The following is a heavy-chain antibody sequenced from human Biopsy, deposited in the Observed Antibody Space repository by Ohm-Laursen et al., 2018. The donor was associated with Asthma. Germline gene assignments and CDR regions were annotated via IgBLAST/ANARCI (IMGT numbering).Heavy chain of an antibody. CDR3: VKDIRLQLWGFDS. CDR1: GFTFDDYA. J-gene: IGHJ4*02. CDR2: VSWNSGSI. D-gene: IGHD6-13*01. V-gene: IGHV3-9*01. Sequence: SLRLSCSASGFTFDDYAMHWVRQAPGKGLEWVSGVSWNSGSIDYADSVKGRFTISRDIAKNSLYLQMNSLRGADTALYYCVKDIRLQLWGFDSWGQGTLVTVSS.